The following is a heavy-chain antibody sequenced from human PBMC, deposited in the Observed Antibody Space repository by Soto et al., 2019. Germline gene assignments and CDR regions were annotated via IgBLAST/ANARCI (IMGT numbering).Heavy chain of an antibody. CDR2: IIPIFGTA. D-gene: IGHD3-22*01. J-gene: IGHJ4*02. CDR1: GGTFSSYA. CDR3: ARPNYYDSSGYSFDY. Sequence: SVKVSCKAPGGTFSSYAISWVRQAPGQGLEWMGGIIPIFGTANYAQKFQGRVTITADKSTSTAYMELSSLRSEDTAVYYCARPNYYDSSGYSFDYWGQGTLVTVSS. V-gene: IGHV1-69*06.